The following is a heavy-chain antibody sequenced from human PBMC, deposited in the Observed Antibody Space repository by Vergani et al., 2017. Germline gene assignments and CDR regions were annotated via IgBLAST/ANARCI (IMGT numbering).Heavy chain of an antibody. Sequence: QVQLVQSGAEVKKPGASVKVSCKASGYTFTSYGISWVRQAPGQGLEWMGWISAYNGNTNYAQKLQGRGTMTTDTSTSTAYMELRSLRSDDTAVYYCARDRSGYDFWSGYYSYYYMDVWGKGTTVTVSS. CDR1: GYTFTSYG. J-gene: IGHJ6*03. D-gene: IGHD3-3*01. CDR3: ARDRSGYDFWSGYYSYYYMDV. CDR2: ISAYNGNT. V-gene: IGHV1-18*01.